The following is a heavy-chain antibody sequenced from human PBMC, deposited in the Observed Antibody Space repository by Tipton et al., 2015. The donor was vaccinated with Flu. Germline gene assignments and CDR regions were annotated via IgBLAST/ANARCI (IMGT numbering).Heavy chain of an antibody. CDR3: ARTLVPVRGVDFAF. D-gene: IGHD3-16*01. Sequence: LVKPTQTLSLTCAISGDSVSSNSAAWNWIRQSPSRGLEWLGRTYYRSKWYNDYAVAVKSRITINPDTSKNQFSLQLNSVTPEDTALYYCARTLVPVRGVDFAFWGQGSLVSVSS. V-gene: IGHV6-1*01. J-gene: IGHJ4*02. CDR1: GDSVSSNSAA. CDR2: TYYRSKWYN.